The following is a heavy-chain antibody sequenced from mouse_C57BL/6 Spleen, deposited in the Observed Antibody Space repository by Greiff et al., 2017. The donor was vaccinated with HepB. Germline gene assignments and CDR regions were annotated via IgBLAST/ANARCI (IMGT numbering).Heavy chain of an antibody. V-gene: IGHV1-82*01. J-gene: IGHJ4*01. Sequence: QVQLKESGPELVKPGASVKISCKASGYAFSSSWMNWVKQRPGKGLEWIGRIYPGDGDTNYNGKFKGKATLTADKSSSTAYMQLSSLTSEDSAVYFCARGYSKNYAMDYWGQGTSVTVSS. CDR2: IYPGDGDT. CDR3: ARGYSKNYAMDY. D-gene: IGHD2-5*01. CDR1: GYAFSSSW.